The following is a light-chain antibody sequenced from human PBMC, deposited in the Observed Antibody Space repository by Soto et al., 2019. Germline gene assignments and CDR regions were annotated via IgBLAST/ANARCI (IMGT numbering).Light chain of an antibody. Sequence: EIVLTHSPATLSLSPWEIATLSCRASQTVSTSVAWYQQKPGHAPRLLMYDSSNRATGIPDRFSASGAGTDFTLIINSLEPEDFGVYYCQQRSHWPPLTFGGGTKVDIK. V-gene: IGKV3-11*01. CDR2: DSS. CDR3: QQRSHWPPLT. CDR1: QTVSTS. J-gene: IGKJ4*01.